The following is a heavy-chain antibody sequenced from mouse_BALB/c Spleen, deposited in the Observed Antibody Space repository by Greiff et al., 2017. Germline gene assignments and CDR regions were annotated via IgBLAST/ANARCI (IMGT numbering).Heavy chain of an antibody. Sequence: EVKLVESGGGLVQPGGSLKLSCAASGFDFSRYWMSWVRQAPGKGLEWIGEINPDSSTINYTPSLKDKFIISRDNAKNTLYLQMSKVRSEDTALYYCARPAHYYAMDYWGQGTSVTVSS. CDR2: INPDSSTI. J-gene: IGHJ4*01. CDR3: ARPAHYYAMDY. V-gene: IGHV4-1*02. CDR1: GFDFSRYW.